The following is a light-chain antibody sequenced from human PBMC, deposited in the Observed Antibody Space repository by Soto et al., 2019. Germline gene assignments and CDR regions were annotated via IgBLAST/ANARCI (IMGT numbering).Light chain of an antibody. CDR2: EVS. Sequence: QSVLTQPASVSGSPGQSITISCTGTSSDVGGYNYVSWYQQHPGKAPKLMIYEVSNRPSGVSNRFSGSKSGNTASLTSSGLQAEYEADYYCTSYTSSSTWVFGGGTKLTVL. J-gene: IGLJ3*02. CDR3: TSYTSSSTWV. V-gene: IGLV2-14*01. CDR1: SSDVGGYNY.